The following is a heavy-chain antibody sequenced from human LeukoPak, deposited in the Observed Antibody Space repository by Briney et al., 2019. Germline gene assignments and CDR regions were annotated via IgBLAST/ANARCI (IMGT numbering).Heavy chain of an antibody. J-gene: IGHJ4*02. D-gene: IGHD4-17*01. Sequence: SVKVSCKASGGTFSSYAISWVRQAPGQGLEWMGGIIPIFGTANYAQKFQGRVTITADESTSTAYMELSSLRSEDTAVYYCARAGGDYLPVELVGFDYWGQGTLVTVSS. CDR3: ARAGGDYLPVELVGFDY. CDR1: GGTFSSYA. V-gene: IGHV1-69*13. CDR2: IIPIFGTA.